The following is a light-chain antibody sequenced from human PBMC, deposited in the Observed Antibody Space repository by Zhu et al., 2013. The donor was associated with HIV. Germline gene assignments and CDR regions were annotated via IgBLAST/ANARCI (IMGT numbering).Light chain of an antibody. CDR2: EVS. V-gene: IGLV2-8*01. Sequence: QSALTQPPSASASPGQSVTISCTGTSSDVGNYNYVSWYQQHPGKVPKLMIYEVSERPSGVPDRFSGSKSGNTASLTVSGLQVEDEADYYCSSYAGSSTFVVFGGGTKLTVL. CDR1: SSDVGNYNY. J-gene: IGLJ2*01. CDR3: SSYAGSSTFVV.